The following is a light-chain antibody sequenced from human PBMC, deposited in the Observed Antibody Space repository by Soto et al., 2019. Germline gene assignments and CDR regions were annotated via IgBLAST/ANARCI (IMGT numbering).Light chain of an antibody. CDR3: QQSYGTSRT. J-gene: IGKJ2*01. CDR1: QNITNY. V-gene: IGKV1-39*01. CDR2: AAS. Sequence: DIQMTQSPSSLSASIGDRVTITCRASQNITNYLNWYQQKPGKAPKLLIYAASSLQSGVPLRFSSSGSGTDFTLTVSSLQPEDFATYYCQQSYGTSRTFGQGTKLEIK.